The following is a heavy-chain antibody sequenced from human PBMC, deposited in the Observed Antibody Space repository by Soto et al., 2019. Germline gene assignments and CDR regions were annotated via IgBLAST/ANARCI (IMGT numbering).Heavy chain of an antibody. CDR3: ARNYDFWSGYYGY. J-gene: IGHJ4*02. CDR2: INHSGST. D-gene: IGHD3-3*01. Sequence: SETLPLTCAVYGGSFSGYYWSWIRQPPGKGLEWIGEINHSGSTNYNPSLKSRVTISVDTSKNQFSLKLSSVTAADTAVYYCARNYDFWSGYYGYWGQGTLVTVSS. V-gene: IGHV4-34*01. CDR1: GGSFSGYY.